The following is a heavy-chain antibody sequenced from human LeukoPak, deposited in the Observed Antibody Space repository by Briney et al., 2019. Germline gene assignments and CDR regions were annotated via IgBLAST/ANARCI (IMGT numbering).Heavy chain of an antibody. J-gene: IGHJ4*02. CDR2: IFYSGST. Sequence: SEILSLTCTVSGGSMSDYYWSWLRQPPGKGLEWIGFIFYSGSTNYNSSLKSRASISVDTYKNQFSLTLRSVTAADTAVYYCARVDCLSASCPADYWGQGTLVLVSS. CDR1: GGSMSDYY. D-gene: IGHD2-2*01. V-gene: IGHV4-59*01. CDR3: ARVDCLSASCPADY.